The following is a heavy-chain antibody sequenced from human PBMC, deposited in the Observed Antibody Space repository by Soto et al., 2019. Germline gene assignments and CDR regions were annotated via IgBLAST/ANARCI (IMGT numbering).Heavy chain of an antibody. V-gene: IGHV4-34*01. J-gene: IGHJ4*02. CDR1: GQSFSGHS. CDR3: ARGSGIVALPGELEDVKYDY. Sequence: QVQLQQWGAGLVKPSETLSLSCAVYGQSFSGHSWAWIRQPPGKGLEWIGEINESGSTYYNPSLKSRVTISTDTSKNQFSLKLSSVSAADTAAYFCARGSGIVALPGELEDVKYDYWGQGPWSTSPQ. D-gene: IGHD1-1*01. CDR2: INESGST.